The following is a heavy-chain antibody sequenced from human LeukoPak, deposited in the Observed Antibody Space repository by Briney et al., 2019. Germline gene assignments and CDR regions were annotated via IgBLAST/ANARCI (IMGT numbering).Heavy chain of an antibody. D-gene: IGHD5-18*01. CDR1: GFTFDDFG. Sequence: GGSLRLSCAASGFTFDDFGMSWVRQAPGKGLEWVSVIYSGGSTYYADSVKGRFTISRDNSKNTLYLQMNSLRAEDTAVYYCARLQLWLSPGEDYWGQGTLVTVSS. CDR3: ARLQLWLSPGEDY. CDR2: IYSGGST. V-gene: IGHV3-53*01. J-gene: IGHJ4*02.